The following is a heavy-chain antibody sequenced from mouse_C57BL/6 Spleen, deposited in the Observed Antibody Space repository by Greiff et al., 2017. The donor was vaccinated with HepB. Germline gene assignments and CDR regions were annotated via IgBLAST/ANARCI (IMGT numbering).Heavy chain of an antibody. CDR2: IYPGDGDT. CDR3: AKEYSNYGDAMDY. J-gene: IGHJ4*01. D-gene: IGHD2-5*01. Sequence: QVQLQQSGPELVKPGASVKISCKASGYAFSSSWMNWVKQRPGKGLEWIGRIYPGDGDTNYNGKFKGKATLTADKSSSTAYMQLSSLTSEDSAVYFCAKEYSNYGDAMDYWGQGTSVTVSS. CDR1: GYAFSSSW. V-gene: IGHV1-82*01.